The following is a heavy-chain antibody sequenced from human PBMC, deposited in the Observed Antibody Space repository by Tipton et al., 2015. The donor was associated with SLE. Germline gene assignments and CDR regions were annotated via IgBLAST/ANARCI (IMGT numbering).Heavy chain of an antibody. CDR1: GASISPYY. CDR3: ARDSLAGLDGVDV. D-gene: IGHD6-19*01. Sequence: TLSLTCTVSGASISPYYWSWIRQPPGKGLEWIGYIYYSGNTNYNPSLKSRVTISVDSSKTQFSLKLTSVTAADTAVYYCARDSLAGLDGVDVWGQGTTVTVSS. J-gene: IGHJ6*02. CDR2: IYYSGNT. V-gene: IGHV4-59*01.